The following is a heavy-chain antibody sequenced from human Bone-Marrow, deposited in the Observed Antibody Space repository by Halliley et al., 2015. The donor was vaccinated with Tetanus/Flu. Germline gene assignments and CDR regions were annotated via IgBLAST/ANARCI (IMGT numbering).Heavy chain of an antibody. V-gene: IGHV3-33*01. CDR2: IWQDGNKK. J-gene: IGHJ6*02. D-gene: IGHD1-26*01. Sequence: LSLTCAASGFTFSNYGMHWVRQAPGKGLEWVAVIWQDGNKKYYADSVKGRLTISRDNSKRTLYLQINSPRVDDTGVYYCARDPYRPSDFHGMDVWGLGTTVTVSS. CDR3: ARDPYRPSDFHGMDV. CDR1: GFTFSNYG.